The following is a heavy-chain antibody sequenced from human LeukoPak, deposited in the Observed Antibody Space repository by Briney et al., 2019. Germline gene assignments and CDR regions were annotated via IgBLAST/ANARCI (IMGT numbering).Heavy chain of an antibody. Sequence: VASVKVSCKASGYTFTGYYMHWVRQAPGQGLEWMGWINPNSGGTNYAQKFQGRVTMTRDTSISTAYMELSRLRSDDTAVYYCARATNMDPYGMDVWGQGTTVTVSS. V-gene: IGHV1-2*02. D-gene: IGHD2/OR15-2a*01. CDR2: INPNSGGT. J-gene: IGHJ6*02. CDR1: GYTFTGYY. CDR3: ARATNMDPYGMDV.